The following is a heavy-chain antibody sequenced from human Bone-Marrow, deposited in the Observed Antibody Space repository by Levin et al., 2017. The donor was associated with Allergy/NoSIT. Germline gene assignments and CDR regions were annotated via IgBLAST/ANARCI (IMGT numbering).Heavy chain of an antibody. CDR3: ARDGVGTAAGTP. Sequence: PGGSLRLSCAASGFTVSRDYMSWVRQAPGKGLGWGSLIYSGGDTQYADSVNGRFTISRDNSKNTLYLQMTSLRADDTAVYYCARDGVGTAAGTPWGQGTLVTVSS. V-gene: IGHV3-66*01. J-gene: IGHJ4*02. CDR1: GFTVSRDY. D-gene: IGHD6-13*01. CDR2: IYSGGDT.